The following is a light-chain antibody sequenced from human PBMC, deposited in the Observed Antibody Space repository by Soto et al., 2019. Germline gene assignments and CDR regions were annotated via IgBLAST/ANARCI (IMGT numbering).Light chain of an antibody. Sequence: DIPMTQSPSSLSAYVGDRVTITCRASQGISNFLAWYQQKPGKVPKLLIYAASTLQSGVPSRFSGSASGTDFTLTISSLQPEDVATYYCQKYNNPPLTFGQGTKVEIK. CDR1: QGISNF. J-gene: IGKJ1*01. CDR3: QKYNNPPLT. V-gene: IGKV1-27*01. CDR2: AAS.